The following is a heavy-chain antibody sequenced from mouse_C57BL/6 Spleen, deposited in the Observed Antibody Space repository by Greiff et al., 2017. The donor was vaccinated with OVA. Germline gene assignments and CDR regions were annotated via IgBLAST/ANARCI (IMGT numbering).Heavy chain of an antibody. D-gene: IGHD2-4*01. CDR1: GYTFTSYW. CDR3: AGGGGLSAWFAY. V-gene: IGHV1-64*01. Sequence: VQLQQPGAELVKPGASVKLSCKASGYTFTSYWMHWVKQRPGQGLEWIGMIHPNSGSTNYNEKFKSKATLTVDKSSSTAYMQLSSLTSEDSAVYYCAGGGGLSAWFAYWGQGTLVTVSA. CDR2: IHPNSGST. J-gene: IGHJ3*01.